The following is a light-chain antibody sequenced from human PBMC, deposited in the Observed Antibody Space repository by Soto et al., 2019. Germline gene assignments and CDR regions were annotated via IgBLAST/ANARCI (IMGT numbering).Light chain of an antibody. CDR2: AAS. CDR1: QFIDDF. J-gene: IGKJ5*01. V-gene: IGKV1-39*01. CDR3: QQTHSTPVT. Sequence: DIQVTQSPSSLSASVGDRVTITCRASQFIDDFLNWYQQKPGKAPKLLIYAASSVQSGVPLRFSGSGSGTDFTLTISSLQPEDFATYYCQQTHSTPVTFGQGTRLEIK.